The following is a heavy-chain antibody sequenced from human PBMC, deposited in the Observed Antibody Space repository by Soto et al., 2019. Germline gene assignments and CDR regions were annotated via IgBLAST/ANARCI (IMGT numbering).Heavy chain of an antibody. CDR1: GFTFSSYA. CDR3: AKEGRFMVRGVINYYYGMDV. Sequence: GGSLRLSCAASGFTFSSYAMSWVRQAPWKGLEWVSAIGGSGGSTYYADSVKGRFTISRDNSKNTLYLQMNSLRAEDTAVYYCAKEGRFMVRGVINYYYGMDVWGQGTTVTVSS. V-gene: IGHV3-23*01. D-gene: IGHD3-10*01. J-gene: IGHJ6*02. CDR2: IGGSGGST.